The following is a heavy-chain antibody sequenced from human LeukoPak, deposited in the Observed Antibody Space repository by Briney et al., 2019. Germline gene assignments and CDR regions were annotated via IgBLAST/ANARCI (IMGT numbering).Heavy chain of an antibody. Sequence: GGSLRLSCAASGFTFSSYWMHWVRQAPGKGLVCVSRINSDGSSTNYADSVKGRFTISRDNAKNTLYLRMNSLRAEDTAVYYCARGVGPAGYYRAGYWGQGTLVTVSS. J-gene: IGHJ4*02. CDR3: ARGVGPAGYYRAGY. CDR1: GFTFSSYW. D-gene: IGHD3-9*01. V-gene: IGHV3-74*01. CDR2: INSDGSST.